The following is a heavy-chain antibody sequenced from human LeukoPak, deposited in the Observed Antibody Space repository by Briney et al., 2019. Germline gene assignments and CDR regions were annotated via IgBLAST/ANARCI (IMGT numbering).Heavy chain of an antibody. CDR1: GITFSSYA. V-gene: IGHV3-23*01. CDR3: AKVHDYGDYIFPFDI. J-gene: IGHJ3*02. D-gene: IGHD4-17*01. CDR2: ISGSGGST. Sequence: GGSLRLSCAASGITFSSYAMSWVRQAPGKGLEWVSAISGSGGSTYYADSVKGRFTISRDNSKNTLYLQMNSLRAEDTAVYYCAKVHDYGDYIFPFDIWGQGTMVTVSS.